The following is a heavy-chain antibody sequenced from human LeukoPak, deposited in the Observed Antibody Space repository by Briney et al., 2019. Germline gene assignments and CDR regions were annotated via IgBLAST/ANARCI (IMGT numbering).Heavy chain of an antibody. D-gene: IGHD4-17*01. CDR3: ARALSPYDYGDLRFDY. Sequence: ASETLSLTCTVSGGSISSGDYYWSWIRQPPGKGLEWIGYIYYSGSTYYNPSLKSRVTISVDTSKNQFSLKLSSVTAADTAVYYCARALSPYDYGDLRFDYWGQGTLVTVSS. J-gene: IGHJ4*02. CDR2: IYYSGST. CDR1: GGSISSGDYY. V-gene: IGHV4-30-4*01.